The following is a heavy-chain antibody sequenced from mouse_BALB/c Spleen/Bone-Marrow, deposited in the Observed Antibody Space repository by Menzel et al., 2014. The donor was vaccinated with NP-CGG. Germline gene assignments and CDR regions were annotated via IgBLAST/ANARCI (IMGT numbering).Heavy chain of an antibody. CDR2: INNNGGST. D-gene: IGHD2-2*01. CDR1: GFTFSSYG. J-gene: IGHJ1*01. Sequence: EVMLVESGGGLVQPGGSLKLSCVASGFTFSSYGMSWVRQTPDKRLELVATINNNGGSTYYPDSVKGQFTISRNNAKNTLYLQMSSLKTEDTAMYYCARGYGWYFDVWGAGTTVTVSS. V-gene: IGHV5-6-3*01. CDR3: ARGYGWYFDV.